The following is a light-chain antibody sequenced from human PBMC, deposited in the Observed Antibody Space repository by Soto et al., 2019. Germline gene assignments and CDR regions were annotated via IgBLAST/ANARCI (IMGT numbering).Light chain of an antibody. CDR2: GVT. CDR3: SSYAGSNIYV. J-gene: IGLJ1*01. Sequence: QCALTQPPSASGSPGQSVTLSCPGTSSDVGRYNYVSWYQQHPGKAPKLLIYGVTQRPSGVPDRFSASKSGNTASLTVSGLQDEDEGYYYCSSYAGSNIYVFGTGTKVTV. CDR1: SSDVGRYNY. V-gene: IGLV2-8*01.